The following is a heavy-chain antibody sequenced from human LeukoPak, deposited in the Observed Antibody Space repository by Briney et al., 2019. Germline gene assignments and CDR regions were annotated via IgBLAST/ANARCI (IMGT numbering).Heavy chain of an antibody. CDR3: ARGNGYGFFDY. V-gene: IGHV3-30*01. J-gene: IGHJ4*02. CDR1: GFTFSSFA. CDR2: MSYDGSNE. Sequence: GGSLRLSCAASGFTFSSFAVHWVRQAPGKGLEWVAVMSYDGSNEYYADSVKGRFTVSRDNSKSTLYLQINSLGAEDTAVYYCARGNGYGFFDYWGQGTLVTVSS. D-gene: IGHD4-17*01.